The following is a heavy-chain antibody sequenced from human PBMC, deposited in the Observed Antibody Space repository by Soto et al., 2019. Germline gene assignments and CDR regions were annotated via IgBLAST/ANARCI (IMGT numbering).Heavy chain of an antibody. CDR2: IWYDGSNK. D-gene: IGHD3-3*01. J-gene: IGHJ6*02. V-gene: IGHV3-33*01. Sequence: GGSLRLSCAASGFTCSSYGMHWVRQAPGKGLEWVAVIWYDGSNKYYADSVKGRFTISRDNSKNTLYLRMNSLRAEDTAVYYCARAVTIFGVVTTPEAYYYYGMEVWGQGTTVTVSS. CDR1: GFTCSSYG. CDR3: ARAVTIFGVVTTPEAYYYYGMEV.